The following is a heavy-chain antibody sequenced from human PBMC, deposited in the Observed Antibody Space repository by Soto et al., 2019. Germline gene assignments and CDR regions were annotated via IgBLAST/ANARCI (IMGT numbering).Heavy chain of an antibody. CDR3: ARDVVRDFNWFDP. CDR2: IKGDGSEK. CDR1: GFTFSNFW. Sequence: EVRVVESGGGLVQPGGSLRLSCVASGFTFSNFWMSWVRQAPGKGLEWVANIKGDGSEKRYVDSVKGRLTISRDNAKNSVYLQMNSLRAEDTAVYYCARDVVRDFNWFDPWGQGTLVTVSS. J-gene: IGHJ5*02. D-gene: IGHD2-15*01. V-gene: IGHV3-7*01.